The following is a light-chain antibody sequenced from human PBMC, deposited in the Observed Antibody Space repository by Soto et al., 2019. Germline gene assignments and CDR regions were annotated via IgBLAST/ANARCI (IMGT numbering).Light chain of an antibody. CDR2: DNN. CDR3: QSYDSSLSGYV. CDR1: NSNIGADYD. V-gene: IGLV1-40*01. Sequence: QSVLTQPPSVSGAPGQMVTISCTGSNSNIGADYDVHWYQQFPGTAPKLLIYDNNNRPSGVPDRFSGSKSGTSASLAITGLQAEDEADYYCQSYDSSLSGYVFGTGTKVTVL. J-gene: IGLJ1*01.